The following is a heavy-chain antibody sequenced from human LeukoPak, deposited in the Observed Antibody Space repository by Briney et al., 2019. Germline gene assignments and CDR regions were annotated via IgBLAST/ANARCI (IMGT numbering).Heavy chain of an antibody. CDR1: GYTFTSYD. J-gene: IGHJ4*02. Sequence: GASVKVSCKASGYTFTSYDINWVRQAPGQGLEWMGWISAYNGNTNYAQKLQGRVTMTTDTSTSTACMELRSLRSDDTAVYYCARSGLLWFGELVRVPPDYWGQGTLVTVSS. CDR2: ISAYNGNT. CDR3: ARSGLLWFGELVRVPPDY. D-gene: IGHD3-10*01. V-gene: IGHV1-18*01.